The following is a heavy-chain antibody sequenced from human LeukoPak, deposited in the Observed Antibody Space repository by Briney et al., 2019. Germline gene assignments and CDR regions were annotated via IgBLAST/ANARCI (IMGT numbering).Heavy chain of an antibody. CDR1: GFTFSSYA. CDR3: ARSRGFRARDDS. Sequence: GGSLRLSGAASGFTFSSYAMIWVRQAPGKGLECVSAISGSGLSTFYADSMKGRLTISRDNSKNMLYLQIKSLRAEDTAVYFCARSRGFRARDDSWGQGTLVTVSS. V-gene: IGHV3-23*01. CDR2: ISGSGLST. D-gene: IGHD3-22*01. J-gene: IGHJ5*01.